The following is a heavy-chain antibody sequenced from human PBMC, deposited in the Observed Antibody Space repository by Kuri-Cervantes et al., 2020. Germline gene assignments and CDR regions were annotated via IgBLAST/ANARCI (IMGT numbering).Heavy chain of an antibody. J-gene: IGHJ4*02. CDR3: ARWDYAGY. CDR1: GFTFSSYG. CDR2: ISYDGSNK. V-gene: IGHV3-30*03. Sequence: GESLKISCAASGFTFSSYGMHWVRQAPGKGLEWVAVISYDGSNKYYADSVKGRFTISRDNSRNTLYLQMNSLRAEDTAVYYCARWDYAGYWGQGTLVTVSS. D-gene: IGHD4-17*01.